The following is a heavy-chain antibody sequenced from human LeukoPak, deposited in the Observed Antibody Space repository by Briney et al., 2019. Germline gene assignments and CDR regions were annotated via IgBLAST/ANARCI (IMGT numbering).Heavy chain of an antibody. CDR3: ARDYNYDSSASDDALDV. J-gene: IGHJ3*01. D-gene: IGHD3-22*01. CDR1: GGTSNSHG. Sequence: SVKVSCKTSGGTSNSHGISWVRQAPGQGLEWMGGIIPIFQTATYAENFQDRLTIIADESTNTVYMGLSSLRSDDTAVYYCARDYNYDSSASDDALDVWGQGTTVTVSS. CDR2: IIPIFQTA. V-gene: IGHV1-69*13.